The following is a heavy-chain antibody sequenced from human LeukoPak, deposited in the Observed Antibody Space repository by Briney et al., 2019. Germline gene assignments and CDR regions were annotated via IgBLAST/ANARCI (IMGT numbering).Heavy chain of an antibody. CDR2: ISDSGDRT. V-gene: IGHV3-23*01. J-gene: IGHJ6*03. CDR3: AKGGAVSSKSITMIRGTRRYYYYMDV. CDR1: GFTFSSYG. D-gene: IGHD3-10*01. Sequence: GGTLRLSCGASGFTFSSYGMSWVRQAPGKGLEGVSSISDSGDRTFYADSVKGRFTISRDNSKNTLFLQVNSLRAEDTAVYYCAKGGAVSSKSITMIRGTRRYYYYMDVWGKGTTVTISS.